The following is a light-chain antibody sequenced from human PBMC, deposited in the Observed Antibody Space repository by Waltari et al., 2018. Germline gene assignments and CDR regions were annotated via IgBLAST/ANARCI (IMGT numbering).Light chain of an antibody. CDR2: WAA. CDR1: QSILYRSSNRNA. V-gene: IGKV4-1*01. Sequence: DIVMTQSPDSLAVSLGERATTTCKSSQSILYRSSNRNALAWYQQKPGQPPKLLFFWAATRESGAPDRFSVSGSGTDFTLTISSLQAEDVAVYYCQQYYNAPLTFGGGTKVEIK. CDR3: QQYYNAPLT. J-gene: IGKJ4*01.